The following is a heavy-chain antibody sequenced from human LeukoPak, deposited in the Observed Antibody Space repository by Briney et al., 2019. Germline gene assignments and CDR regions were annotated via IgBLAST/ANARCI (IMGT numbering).Heavy chain of an antibody. D-gene: IGHD3-3*01. V-gene: IGHV3-74*01. J-gene: IGHJ5*02. CDR3: VSDLCGGDDQ. CDR2: IDEDEKTI. CDR1: GFTFNSYW. Sequence: GGSLRLSCAASGFTFNSYWMHWVRQAPGKGLVWVSRIDEDEKTIDYADSVKGRFTISRDNAKDTLYLQMSGLRDEDTAVYYCVSDLCGGDDQWGRGTLVTVSS.